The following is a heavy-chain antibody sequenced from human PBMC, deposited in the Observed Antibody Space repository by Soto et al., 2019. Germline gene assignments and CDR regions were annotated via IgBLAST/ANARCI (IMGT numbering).Heavy chain of an antibody. V-gene: IGHV1-18*04. CDR1: GYTFTSYG. Sequence: ASVKVSCKASGYTFTSYGISWVRQAPGQGLEWMGWISAYNGNTNYAQKLQGRVTMTTDTSTSTAYMELRSLRSDDTAVYYCARDLTYYGSGSYSAGYWGQGTLVTVSS. CDR2: ISAYNGNT. D-gene: IGHD3-10*01. CDR3: ARDLTYYGSGSYSAGY. J-gene: IGHJ4*02.